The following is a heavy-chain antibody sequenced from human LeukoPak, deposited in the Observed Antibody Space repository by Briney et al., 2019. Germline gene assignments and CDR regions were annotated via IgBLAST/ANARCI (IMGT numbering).Heavy chain of an antibody. CDR2: ISSSSSYI. CDR3: ARDPGNY. V-gene: IGHV3-21*01. J-gene: IGHJ4*02. Sequence: GGSLRLSCAVSGFTFSSYSMKWVRQARGKGVEWVSSISSSSSYIYYADSVKGRFTISRDNAKNSLYLQMNSLRAEDTAVYYCARDPGNYWGQGTLGSASS. CDR1: GFTFSSYS.